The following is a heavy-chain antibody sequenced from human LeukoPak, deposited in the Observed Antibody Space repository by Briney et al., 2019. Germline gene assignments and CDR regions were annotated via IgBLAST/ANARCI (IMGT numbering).Heavy chain of an antibody. J-gene: IGHJ4*02. Sequence: PSETLSLTCAVYGGSFSGYYWSWIRQPPGKGLEWIGEINHSGSTNYNPSLKSRVTISVDTSKNQFSLKLSSVTAADTAVYYCARGLGVVVPAATYYFDYWGQGTLVTVSS. V-gene: IGHV4-34*01. CDR1: GGSFSGYY. CDR2: INHSGST. CDR3: ARGLGVVVPAATYYFDY. D-gene: IGHD2-2*01.